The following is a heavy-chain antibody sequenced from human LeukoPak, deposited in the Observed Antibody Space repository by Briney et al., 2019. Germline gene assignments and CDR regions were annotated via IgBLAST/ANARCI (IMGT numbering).Heavy chain of an antibody. CDR3: ARDATYCTNGVCYTRFDY. D-gene: IGHD2-8*01. Sequence: GGSLRLSCAASGFTFDDHGMSWVRQPPGKGLEWVARMNLDGSEKYYVDSVKGRFTISRDNAKTSLYLEMNSLRAEDTAVYYCARDATYCTNGVCYTRFDYWGQGTLVTVTS. V-gene: IGHV3-7*01. CDR2: MNLDGSEK. CDR1: GFTFDDHG. J-gene: IGHJ4*02.